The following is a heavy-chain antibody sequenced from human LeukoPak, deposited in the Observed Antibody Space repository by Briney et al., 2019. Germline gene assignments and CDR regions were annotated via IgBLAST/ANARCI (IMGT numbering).Heavy chain of an antibody. CDR3: ARHLEGKFDY. CDR1: GGSISSRDHY. CDR2: IFYSGST. V-gene: IGHV4-31*03. D-gene: IGHD1-1*01. Sequence: SETLSLTCSVSGGSISSRDHYWSWIRQHPEKGLEWIGYIFYSGSTHYNPSLKSRGTISVDPSKNQFSLKLSSVTAADTAVYYCARHLEGKFDYWGQGTLVTVSS. J-gene: IGHJ4*02.